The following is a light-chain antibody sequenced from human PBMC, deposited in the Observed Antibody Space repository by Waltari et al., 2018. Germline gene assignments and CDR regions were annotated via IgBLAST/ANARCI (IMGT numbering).Light chain of an antibody. Sequence: SCRASQSVGRSLGWYQQKNGQAPRLLIYDASTRATGIPDRFSGGGSGTDFSLTISRLEPEDFAVYYCQMYVRLPATFGQGTKVEI. J-gene: IGKJ1*01. CDR3: QMYVRLPAT. CDR1: QSVGRS. V-gene: IGKV3-20*01. CDR2: DAS.